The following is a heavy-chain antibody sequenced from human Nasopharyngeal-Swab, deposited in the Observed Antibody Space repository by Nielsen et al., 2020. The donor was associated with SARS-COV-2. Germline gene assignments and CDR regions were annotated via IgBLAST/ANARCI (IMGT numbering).Heavy chain of an antibody. J-gene: IGHJ4*02. V-gene: IGHV3-23*01. D-gene: IGHD3-10*01. CDR1: GFTFSSYA. Sequence: GGSLRLSCAASGFTFSSYAMNWVRQAPGKGLELVSGISDRGDATYYADSVKGRFTISRDNSKNTLYLQMNTLRADDTAVYYCARDSGGAVYYFDYWGQGTLVTVSS. CDR3: ARDSGGAVYYFDY. CDR2: ISDRGDAT.